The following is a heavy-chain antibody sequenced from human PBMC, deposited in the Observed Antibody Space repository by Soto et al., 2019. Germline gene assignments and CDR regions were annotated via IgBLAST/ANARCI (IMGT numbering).Heavy chain of an antibody. J-gene: IGHJ3*01. CDR2: ISPNGDST. D-gene: IGHD2-8*01. Sequence: EVQLLESGGVLVQPGGSLRLACAASGFTFNNYAMNWVRQAPGRGLAWVSIISPNGDSTYYADSVKGRFTISRDNSQNTVFLQMNSLRAEDTAIYFCAKVRLTDYLRYAPHLWGQGTLVTVSS. CDR1: GFTFNNYA. V-gene: IGHV3-23*01. CDR3: AKVRLTDYLRYAPHL.